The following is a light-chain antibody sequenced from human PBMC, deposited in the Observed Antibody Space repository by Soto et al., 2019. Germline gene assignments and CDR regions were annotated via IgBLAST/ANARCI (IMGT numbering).Light chain of an antibody. CDR2: AAS. CDR1: QGISNF. V-gene: IGKV1-27*01. J-gene: IGKJ1*01. Sequence: DIQMTQSPSSLSASVGDRVTITCRASQGISNFLAWYQQKPGKVPKLLMYAASTLQSGVPSRFSGSGSGTDCTLTISSLQPEDVATYYCQKYNSAPRTFGQGTKVEIK. CDR3: QKYNSAPRT.